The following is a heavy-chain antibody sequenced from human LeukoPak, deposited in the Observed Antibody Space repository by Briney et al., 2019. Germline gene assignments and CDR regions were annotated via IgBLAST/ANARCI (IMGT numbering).Heavy chain of an antibody. D-gene: IGHD3-22*01. CDR2: INPSGGST. CDR1: GYTFTSYY. Sequence: ASVKVSCKASGYTFTSYYMHWVRQAPGQGLKWMGIINPSGGSTSYAQKFQGRVTMTRDTSTSTVYMELSSLRSEDTAVYYCATVGVYYYDSSGYNWFDPWGQGTLVTVSS. J-gene: IGHJ5*02. V-gene: IGHV1-46*01. CDR3: ATVGVYYYDSSGYNWFDP.